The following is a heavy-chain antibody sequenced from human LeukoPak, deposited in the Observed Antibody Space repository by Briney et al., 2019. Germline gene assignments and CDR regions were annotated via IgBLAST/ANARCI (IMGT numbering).Heavy chain of an antibody. CDR3: ARDPYYYDSSGYYGEGFDY. D-gene: IGHD3-22*01. Sequence: GSLRLSCAASGFTSSDYYMSWIRQAPGKGLGWVSYISGSSSFTKYADSVKGRFTIPRDNAKNSLYLQMSSLRAEDTAVYYCARDPYYYDSSGYYGEGFDYWGQGTLVTVSS. CDR2: ISGSSSFT. J-gene: IGHJ4*02. CDR1: GFTSSDYY. V-gene: IGHV3-11*06.